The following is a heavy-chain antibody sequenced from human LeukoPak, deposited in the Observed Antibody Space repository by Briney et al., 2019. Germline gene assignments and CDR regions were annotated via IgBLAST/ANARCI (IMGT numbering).Heavy chain of an antibody. CDR1: GFTFSRYG. CDR2: IRFDGSNK. Sequence: PGGSLRLSCAASGFTFSRYGMHWVRQAPGKGLEWVAFIRFDGSNKYYVDSVKGRFTISRDNSKNTLYLQMNSLRAEDTAVYYCARDTRGDSYGYSFYYMDVWGKGTTVTVSS. J-gene: IGHJ6*03. D-gene: IGHD5-18*01. V-gene: IGHV3-30*02. CDR3: ARDTRGDSYGYSFYYMDV.